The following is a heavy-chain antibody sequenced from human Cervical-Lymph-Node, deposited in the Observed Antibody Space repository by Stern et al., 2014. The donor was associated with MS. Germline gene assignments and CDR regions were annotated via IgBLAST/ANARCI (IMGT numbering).Heavy chain of an antibody. CDR3: AARSGV. CDR2: FYHRGTS. D-gene: IGHD2-8*01. V-gene: IGHV4-31*03. Sequence: LKLVESGPGLVRPSQTLSLNCTVSGVAINSDGFYWSWIRQRPGQGLEWIGYFYHRGTSHYNPSLKSRVTISVDTSKNQFSLRLTSKTASDTAVYYCAARSGVWGRGTLVTVST. J-gene: IGHJ4*02. CDR1: GVAINSDGFY.